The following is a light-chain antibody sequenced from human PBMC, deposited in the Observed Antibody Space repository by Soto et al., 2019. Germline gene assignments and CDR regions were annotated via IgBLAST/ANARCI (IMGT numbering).Light chain of an antibody. CDR1: QSVSTY. J-gene: IGKJ2*01. CDR3: QQRGNWPYT. V-gene: IGKV3-11*01. Sequence: ETVLTQSPATLSLSPGERADLSCRASQSVSTYLAWYQQKPGQAPRLLIYDASSRATGIPARFSGSGSGTDFTLTISSLEPEDFAVYYCQQRGNWPYTFGQGTKLEIK. CDR2: DAS.